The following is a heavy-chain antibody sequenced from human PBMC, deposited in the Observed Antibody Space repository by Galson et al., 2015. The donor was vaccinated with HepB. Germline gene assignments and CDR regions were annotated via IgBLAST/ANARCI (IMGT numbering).Heavy chain of an antibody. V-gene: IGHV1-46*03. Sequence: SVKVSCKASGYTFTSYYMHWVRQAPGQGLEWMGIINPSGGSTSYAQKFQGRVTMTRDTSTSTVYMELSSLRSEDTAVYYCARGGRDRWGYDFWSGYFGGMDVWGQGTTVTVSS. CDR3: ARGGRDRWGYDFWSGYFGGMDV. D-gene: IGHD3-3*01. CDR1: GYTFTSYY. CDR2: INPSGGST. J-gene: IGHJ6*02.